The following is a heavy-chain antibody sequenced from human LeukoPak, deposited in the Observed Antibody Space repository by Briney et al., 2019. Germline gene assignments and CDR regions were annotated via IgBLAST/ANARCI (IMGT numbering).Heavy chain of an antibody. J-gene: IGHJ3*02. V-gene: IGHV4-31*03. D-gene: IGHD3-16*01. Sequence: SQTLSLTCTVSGGSISSGVSYWSWIRQHPGRGLEWIGYIYYSGSTYYSPSLKSRVTISVDTSKNQFSLKLSSVTAADTAVYYCARVGMITFGGADPRAFDIWGQGTMVTVSS. CDR3: ARVGMITFGGADPRAFDI. CDR2: IYYSGST. CDR1: GGSISSGVSY.